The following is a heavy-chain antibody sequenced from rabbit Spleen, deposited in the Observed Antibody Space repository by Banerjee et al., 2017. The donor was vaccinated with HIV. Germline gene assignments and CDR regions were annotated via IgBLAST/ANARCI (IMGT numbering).Heavy chain of an antibody. CDR1: GFDFSSYG. D-gene: IGHD1-1*01. Sequence: QEQLVESGGGLVQPGGSLKLTCKASGFDFSSYGVNWVRQAPGKGLEWIGYIDPVFGIAVYANWVNGRFTISRDNAQNTLYLQLNSLIAADTAAYFCVREVYHILGLWGPGTLVTVS. CDR3: VREVYHILGL. CDR2: IDPVFGIA. J-gene: IGHJ4*01. V-gene: IGHV1S47*01.